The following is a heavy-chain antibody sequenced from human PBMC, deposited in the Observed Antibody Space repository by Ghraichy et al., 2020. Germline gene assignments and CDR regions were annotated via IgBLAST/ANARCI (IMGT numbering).Heavy chain of an antibody. V-gene: IGHV3-33*01. CDR1: GFTFSSYG. Sequence: GGSLRLSCAASGFTFSSYGMHWVRQAPGKGLEWVAVIWYDGSNKYYADSVKGRFTISRDNSKNTLYLQMNSLRAEDTAVYYCARGYCSSTSCYTSPFGYYGMDVWGQGTTVTVSS. CDR3: ARGYCSSTSCYTSPFGYYGMDV. J-gene: IGHJ6*02. D-gene: IGHD2-2*02. CDR2: IWYDGSNK.